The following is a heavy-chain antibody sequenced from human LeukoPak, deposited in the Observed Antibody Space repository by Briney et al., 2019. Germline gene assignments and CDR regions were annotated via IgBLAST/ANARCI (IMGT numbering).Heavy chain of an antibody. CDR3: AKGSYYDSSGSFYFDY. V-gene: IGHV3-23*01. D-gene: IGHD3-22*01. Sequence: GGSLRLSCAASGFTFSSYAMSWVRQAPGKGLEWVSAISGSGGSTYYADSVKGRFTISRDNSKNTLYVQVNSLGTEDTAAYYCAKGSYYDSSGSFYFDYWGQGTLVTISS. CDR1: GFTFSSYA. J-gene: IGHJ4*02. CDR2: ISGSGGST.